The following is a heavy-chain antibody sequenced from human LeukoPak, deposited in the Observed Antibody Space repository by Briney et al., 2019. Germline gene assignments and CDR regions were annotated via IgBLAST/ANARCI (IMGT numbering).Heavy chain of an antibody. J-gene: IGHJ6*02. V-gene: IGHV4-59*01. Sequence: SETLSLTCSVSGGSISSYYWSWIRKPPGQGLEYIGYIYYSGSTNYNPSLKSRVTISVDTSKDQFSLNLTSVTAADTAVYYCARLKCISTTCPSRYVMDVWGQGTTVTVSS. CDR1: GGSISSYY. CDR2: IYYSGST. CDR3: ARLKCISTTCPSRYVMDV. D-gene: IGHD2-2*01.